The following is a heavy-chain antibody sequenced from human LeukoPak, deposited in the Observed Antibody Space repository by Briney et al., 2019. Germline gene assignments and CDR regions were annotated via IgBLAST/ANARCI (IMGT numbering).Heavy chain of an antibody. CDR2: ISSSGSTI. CDR3: ARDQRDGMILFDY. D-gene: IGHD3-16*01. Sequence: GGSLRLSCAASGFTFSDYYMSWIRQAPGKGLEWLSYISSSGSTIYYADSVKGRFTISRDNAKNSLYLQMNSLRAEDTAVYYCARDQRDGMILFDYWGQGKLVIVSS. V-gene: IGHV3-11*04. J-gene: IGHJ4*02. CDR1: GFTFSDYY.